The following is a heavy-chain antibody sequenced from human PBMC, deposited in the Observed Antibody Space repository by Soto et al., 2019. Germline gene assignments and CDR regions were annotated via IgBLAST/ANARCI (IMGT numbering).Heavy chain of an antibody. J-gene: IGHJ6*03. CDR1: GGSISSSSYY. CDR3: ASPQSKGYYYMDV. V-gene: IGHV4-39*01. CDR2: IYYSGST. Sequence: SETLSLTCTVSGGSISSSSYYWGWIRQPPGKGLEWIGSIYYSGSTYYNPSLKSRVTISVDTSKNQYSLKLSSVTAADTAVYYCASPQSKGYYYMDVWGKGTTVTVSS.